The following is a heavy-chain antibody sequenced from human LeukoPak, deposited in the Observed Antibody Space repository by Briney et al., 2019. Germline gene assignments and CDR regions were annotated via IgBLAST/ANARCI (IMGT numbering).Heavy chain of an antibody. CDR2: IRYDGSDK. V-gene: IGHV3-30*02. J-gene: IGHJ3*02. Sequence: PGGSLRLSCAASGFIFSNYGMHWVRQAPGKGLEWLTFIRYDGSDKYYADSVKGRFTISRDNSKNTLYLQINSLRAEDTAVYYCAKDGGSDPDSFDIWGQGTMVTVSS. D-gene: IGHD2-15*01. CDR1: GFIFSNYG. CDR3: AKDGGSDPDSFDI.